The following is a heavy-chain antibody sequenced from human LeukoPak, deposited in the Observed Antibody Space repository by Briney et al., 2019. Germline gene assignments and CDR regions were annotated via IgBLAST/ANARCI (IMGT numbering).Heavy chain of an antibody. D-gene: IGHD3-10*01. CDR1: GFTFSSYG. V-gene: IGHV3-30*02. CDR2: IRYDGSNK. J-gene: IGHJ6*03. CDR3: ARDAMVRGVIVYYYYMDV. Sequence: GGSLRLSCVASGFTFSSYGMHWVRQAPGKGLEWVAFIRYDGSNKYYADSVKGRFTISRDNAKNSLYLQMNSLRAEDTAVYYCARDAMVRGVIVYYYYMDVWGKGTTVTVSS.